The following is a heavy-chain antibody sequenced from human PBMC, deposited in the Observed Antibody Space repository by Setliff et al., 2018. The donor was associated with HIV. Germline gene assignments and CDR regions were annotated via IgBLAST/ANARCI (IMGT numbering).Heavy chain of an antibody. Sequence: PSETLSLTCTVSGGFISSSSYYWGWIRQPPGKGLEWIGSIYYSGSTYYNPSLKSRVSISVDTSKTQFSLKLSSVTAADTAVYYCASGGRGSYYGSGNYYQDYYYYMDVWGKGTTVTVSS. CDR1: GGFISSSSYY. CDR3: ASGGRGSYYGSGNYYQDYYYYMDV. CDR2: IYYSGST. V-gene: IGHV4-39*07. J-gene: IGHJ6*03. D-gene: IGHD3-10*01.